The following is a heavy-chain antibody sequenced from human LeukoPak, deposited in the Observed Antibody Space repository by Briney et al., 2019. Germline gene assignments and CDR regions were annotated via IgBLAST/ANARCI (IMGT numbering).Heavy chain of an antibody. CDR3: ARAGYSYGTGYYFDY. CDR1: GGSISSYY. D-gene: IGHD5-18*01. CDR2: IYYTGAT. Sequence: SETLSLTCTVSGGSISSYYWSWIRLPPGKGLEWIGYIYYTGATYYNPSLKSRVTISLDTSKNQFSLKLSSVTAADAAVYYCARAGYSYGTGYYFDYWGQGALVTASS. V-gene: IGHV4-59*01. J-gene: IGHJ4*02.